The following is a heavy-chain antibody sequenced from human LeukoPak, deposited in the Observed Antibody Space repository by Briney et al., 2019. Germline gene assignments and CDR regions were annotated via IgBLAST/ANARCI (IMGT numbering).Heavy chain of an antibody. Sequence: SETLSLTCTVSGGSISSSSYYWGWIRQPPGKGLEWIGSIYYSGSTYYNPSLKSRVTISVDTSKNQFSLKLSSVTAADTAVYYCARHRSKYQLLLVWFDPWGQGTLVTVSS. CDR3: ARHRSKYQLLLVWFDP. V-gene: IGHV4-39*01. CDR2: IYYSGST. D-gene: IGHD2-2*01. J-gene: IGHJ5*02. CDR1: GGSISSSSYY.